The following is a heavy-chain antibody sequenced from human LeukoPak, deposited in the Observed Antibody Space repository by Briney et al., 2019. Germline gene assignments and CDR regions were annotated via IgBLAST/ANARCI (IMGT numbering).Heavy chain of an antibody. J-gene: IGHJ4*02. Sequence: SETLSLTCTVSGGSISSGGYYWSWIRQPPGKGLEWIGYIYHSGSTDYNPSLKSRVTISVDRSKNQFSLKLSSATAADTAVYYCAREGWELQFDYWGQGTLVTVSS. V-gene: IGHV4-30-2*01. CDR1: GGSISSGGYY. CDR3: AREGWELQFDY. D-gene: IGHD1-26*01. CDR2: IYHSGST.